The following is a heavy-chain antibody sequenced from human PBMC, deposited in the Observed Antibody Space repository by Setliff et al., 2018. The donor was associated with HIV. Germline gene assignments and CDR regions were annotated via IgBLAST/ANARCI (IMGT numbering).Heavy chain of an antibody. CDR3: ATDCAVVGGTGSLDS. CDR1: GYSFTKYG. J-gene: IGHJ4*02. Sequence: ASVKVSCKASGYSFTKYGISWVRQAPGQGLEWMGWISPNNENTNYAQKVQGRVTMTTDTSTSTAYMELSSLRSEDTAVYYCATDCAVVGGTGSLDSWGQGTLVTVSS. CDR2: ISPNNENT. V-gene: IGHV1-18*01. D-gene: IGHD1-26*01.